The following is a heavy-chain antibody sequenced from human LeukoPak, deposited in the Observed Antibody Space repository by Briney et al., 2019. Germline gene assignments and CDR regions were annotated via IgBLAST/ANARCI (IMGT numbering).Heavy chain of an antibody. J-gene: IGHJ4*02. V-gene: IGHV3-21*01. CDR1: GFTFSSYS. CDR2: ISSSSYI. D-gene: IGHD4-17*01. CDR3: ARDLLSLNGDYSVD. Sequence: PGGSLRLSCAASGFTFSSYSMNWVRQAPGKGLEWVSSISSSSYIYYADSVKGRFTISRDNAKNSLYLQMNSLRAEDTAVYYCARDLLSLNGDYSVDWGQGTLVTVSS.